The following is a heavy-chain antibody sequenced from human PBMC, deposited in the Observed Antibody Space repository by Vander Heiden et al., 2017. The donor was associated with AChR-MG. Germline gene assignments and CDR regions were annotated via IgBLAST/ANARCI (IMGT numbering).Heavy chain of an antibody. V-gene: IGHV1-69*04. CDR2: IIPILGIA. CDR1: GATFSSYA. D-gene: IGHD2-21*02. CDR3: AREHIGVVTAIPLDY. J-gene: IGHJ4*02. Sequence: QVQLVQSGAEVKTPGSSVKVSCKASGATFSSYAISWVRQAPGQGLEWMGRIIPILGIANYAQKFQGRVTITADKSTSTAYMELSSLRSEDTAVYYCAREHIGVVTAIPLDYWGEGTLVAVSS.